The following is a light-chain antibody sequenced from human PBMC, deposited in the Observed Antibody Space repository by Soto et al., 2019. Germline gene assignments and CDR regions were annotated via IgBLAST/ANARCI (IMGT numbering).Light chain of an antibody. J-gene: IGKJ1*01. Sequence: EIVLTQSPASLSLSPGERATLSCRASQSVSNYLAWYQQKPGQTPRLLIYDASNRATGIPARFSGSGSGTDSTLTISSLEPEDFAVYYSQQRSNWPWTFGQGTKVEIK. CDR2: DAS. CDR1: QSVSNY. CDR3: QQRSNWPWT. V-gene: IGKV3-11*01.